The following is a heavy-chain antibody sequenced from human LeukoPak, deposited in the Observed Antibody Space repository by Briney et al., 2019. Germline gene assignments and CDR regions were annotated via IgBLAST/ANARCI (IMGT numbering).Heavy chain of an antibody. CDR2: ITHSGRTI. J-gene: IGHJ4*02. Sequence: GGSLRLSCAASRFTFSDYYMSWIRRAPGKGLEWVSSITHSGRTIYYAASVKGRFTISRDNAKNSLYLQMNSLRDEDTAVYYCARVVGRWEFDYWGQGTLVTVSS. CDR1: RFTFSDYY. CDR3: ARVVGRWEFDY. V-gene: IGHV3-11*01. D-gene: IGHD5-24*01.